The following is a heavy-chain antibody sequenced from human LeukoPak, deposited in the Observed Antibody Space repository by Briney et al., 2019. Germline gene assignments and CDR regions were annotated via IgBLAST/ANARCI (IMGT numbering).Heavy chain of an antibody. V-gene: IGHV4-34*01. J-gene: IGHJ6*03. D-gene: IGHD3-10*01. CDR2: INHSGST. CDR1: GGSFSGYY. CDR3: ARGRGSGSYYYYSYSMDV. Sequence: SETLSLTCAVYGGSFSGYYWSWIRQPPGKGLEWIGEINHSGSTNYNPSLKSRVTISVETSKNQFSLKLSSVTAADTAVYYCARGRGSGSYYYYSYSMDVWGKGTTVTVSS.